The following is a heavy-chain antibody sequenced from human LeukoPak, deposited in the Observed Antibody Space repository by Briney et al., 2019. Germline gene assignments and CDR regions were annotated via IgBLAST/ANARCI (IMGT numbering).Heavy chain of an antibody. CDR3: ARGRYCSADICSGGDAFDI. CDR1: GGSINNYY. J-gene: IGHJ3*02. V-gene: IGHV4-4*07. CDR2: IYTRGGT. D-gene: IGHD2-15*01. Sequence: SETLSLTCTVSGGSINNYYWSWIRQPAGKGLEWIGRIYTRGGTNYNPSLKSRVTMSVDTSKNQFSLKLSSVTAADTAVYHCARGRYCSADICSGGDAFDIWGQGTMVSVSS.